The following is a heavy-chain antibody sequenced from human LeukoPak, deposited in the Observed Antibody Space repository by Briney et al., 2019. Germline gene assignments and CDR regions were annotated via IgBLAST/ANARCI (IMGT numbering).Heavy chain of an antibody. J-gene: IGHJ6*04. CDR1: GGSFSGYY. V-gene: IGHV4-34*01. CDR2: INHSGST. Sequence: SETLSLTCAVSGGSFSGYYWSWIRQPPGKGLEWIGEINHSGSTNYNPSLKSRVTIPVDTSKNQFSLKLSSVTAADTAVYYCARGGPGGSGSYYNPRYYGMDVWGKGTTVTVSS. D-gene: IGHD3-10*01. CDR3: ARGGPGGSGSYYNPRYYGMDV.